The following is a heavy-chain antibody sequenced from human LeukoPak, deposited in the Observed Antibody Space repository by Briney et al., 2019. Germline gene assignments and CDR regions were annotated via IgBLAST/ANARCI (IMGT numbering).Heavy chain of an antibody. CDR3: ARDRGYCSGGSCNKVY. D-gene: IGHD2-15*01. Sequence: SETLSLTCTVSGGSISSSSYYWGWIRQPPGKGLEWTGSIYYSGSTYYNPSLKSRVTISVDTSKNQFSLKLSSVTAADTAVDYGARDRGYCSGGSCNKVYWGQGTLVTVSS. CDR1: GGSISSSSYY. CDR2: IYYSGST. V-gene: IGHV4-39*07. J-gene: IGHJ4*02.